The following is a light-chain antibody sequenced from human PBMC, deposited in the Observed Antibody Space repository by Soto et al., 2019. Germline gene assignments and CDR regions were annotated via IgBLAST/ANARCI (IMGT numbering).Light chain of an antibody. CDR1: QSVSGSH. CDR3: QQYGSAPLT. CDR2: DAY. V-gene: IGKV3-20*01. J-gene: IGKJ4*01. Sequence: LTQSPGSLSFSPGERATLSCSASQSVSGSHFVWHQQKPGQAPRPLIYDAYRRATGIPDRFSGSGSGTDFTLTISRLEPEDFAVYYCQQYGSAPLTFGGGTKVDIK.